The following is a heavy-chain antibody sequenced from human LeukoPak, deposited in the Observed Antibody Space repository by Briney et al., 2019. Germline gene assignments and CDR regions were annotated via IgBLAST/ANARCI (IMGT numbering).Heavy chain of an antibody. CDR2: ISGRGGTT. J-gene: IGHJ4*02. CDR1: AFTFSSYA. V-gene: IGHV3-23*01. D-gene: IGHD1/OR15-1a*01. CDR3: AKALPPKEQADLGFDY. Sequence: GGSLRLSCAASAFTFSSYAMNWVRQAPGKGLEWVSDISGRGGTTYYADSVKGRFTISRDNSKNTLYLQMNSLRAEDTAVYYCAKALPPKEQADLGFDYWGQGTLVTVSS.